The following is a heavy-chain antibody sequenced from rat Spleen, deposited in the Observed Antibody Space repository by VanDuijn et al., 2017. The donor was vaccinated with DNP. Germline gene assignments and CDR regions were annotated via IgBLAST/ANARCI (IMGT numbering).Heavy chain of an antibody. D-gene: IGHD1-11*01. CDR1: GITFSDHN. J-gene: IGHJ4*01. CDR2: ISNTGDNT. Sequence: EVQLVESGGGLVQPGRSLKLSCAVSGITFSDHNMAWVRQAPTKGLEWVASISNTGDNTYYSDSVRGRFSLSRDNAKSTLYLQVNSPRSEDTATYYCTSNPHIRTTAPSVLRPPYSESYY. V-gene: IGHV5-25*01. CDR3: TSNPHIRTTAPSVLRPPYSESYY.